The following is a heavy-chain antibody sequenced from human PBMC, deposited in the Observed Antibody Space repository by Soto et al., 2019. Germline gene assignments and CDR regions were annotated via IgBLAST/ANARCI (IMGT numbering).Heavy chain of an antibody. D-gene: IGHD3-9*01. CDR3: ATAKRVRYFDWSYHFDY. V-gene: IGHV1-24*01. CDR2: FDPEDGET. J-gene: IGHJ4*02. Sequence: GASVKVSCKVSGYTLTELSMHWVRQAPGKGLEWMGGFDPEDGETIYAQKFQGRVTMTEDTSTDTAYMELSSLRSEDTAVYYCATAKRVRYFDWSYHFDYWGQGTLVIVSS. CDR1: GYTLTELS.